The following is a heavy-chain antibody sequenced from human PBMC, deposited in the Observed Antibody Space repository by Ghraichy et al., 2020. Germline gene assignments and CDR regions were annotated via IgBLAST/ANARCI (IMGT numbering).Heavy chain of an antibody. D-gene: IGHD7-27*01. Sequence: SSVKVSCKASGGTFSSYTISWVRQARGQGLEWMGRIIPILGIANYAQKFQGRVTITADKSTSTAYMELSSLRSEDTAVYYCARDQGLTGEAYWGQGTLVTVSS. CDR2: IIPILGIA. V-gene: IGHV1-69*04. CDR3: ARDQGLTGEAY. J-gene: IGHJ4*02. CDR1: GGTFSSYT.